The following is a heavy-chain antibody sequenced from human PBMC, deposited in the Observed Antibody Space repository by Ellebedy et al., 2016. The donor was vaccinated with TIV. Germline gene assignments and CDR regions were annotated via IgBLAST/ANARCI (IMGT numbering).Heavy chain of an antibody. J-gene: IGHJ4*02. V-gene: IGHV3-23*01. Sequence: PGGSLRLSCPASGFPFSSYAMSWVRQAPGKGLEWVSAISGSGGRTYYADSGKGRFTISRDNSKNPLYLQRNSLRAEDTAVYYCAKTLISMKVVVITPYFDNWGQGTLVTVSS. CDR3: AKTLISMKVVVITPYFDN. D-gene: IGHD3-22*01. CDR2: ISGSGGRT. CDR1: GFPFSSYA.